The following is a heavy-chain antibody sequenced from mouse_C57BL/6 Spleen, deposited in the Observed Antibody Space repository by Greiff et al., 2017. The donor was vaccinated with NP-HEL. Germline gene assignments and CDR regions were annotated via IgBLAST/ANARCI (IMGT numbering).Heavy chain of an antibody. CDR1: GYTFTSYW. D-gene: IGHD1-1*01. CDR3: ARGGYGSSYPYFDY. J-gene: IGHJ2*01. CDR2: IHPNSGST. Sequence: QVQLQQPGAELVKPGASVKLSCKASGYTFTSYWMHWVKQRPGQGLEWIGMIHPNSGSTNYNEKFKSKATLTVDKSSSTAYMQLSSLTSEDSAVYYCARGGYGSSYPYFDYWGQGTTLTVSS. V-gene: IGHV1-64*01.